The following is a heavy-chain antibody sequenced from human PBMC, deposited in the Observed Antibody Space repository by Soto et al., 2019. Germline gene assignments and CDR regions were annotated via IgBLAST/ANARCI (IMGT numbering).Heavy chain of an antibody. CDR2: INHSGST. J-gene: IGHJ5*02. CDR1: GGSFSGYY. Sequence: PSETLSLTCAVCGGSFSGYYWSWIRQPPGKGLEWIGEINHSGSTNYNPSLKSRVTISVDTSKNQFSLKLSSVTAADTAVYYCARGPPRGYCSSNSCYPKNKWFDPWGQGTLVTVSS. D-gene: IGHD2-2*01. V-gene: IGHV4-34*01. CDR3: ARGPPRGYCSSNSCYPKNKWFDP.